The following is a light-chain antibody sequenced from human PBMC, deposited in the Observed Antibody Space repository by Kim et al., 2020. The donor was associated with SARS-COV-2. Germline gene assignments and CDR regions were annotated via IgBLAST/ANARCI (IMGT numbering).Light chain of an antibody. J-gene: IGKJ3*01. Sequence: DIQMTQSPSSLSGSVGDRVSITCRASQGINNYLAWYQQKPGKVPKILIYAASSLQSGVPSRFSGSGYGTYFTLTISSLQPEDVATYYCPKYDSATYTVGPGTKVDIK. CDR1: QGINNY. CDR2: AAS. V-gene: IGKV1-27*01. CDR3: PKYDSATYT.